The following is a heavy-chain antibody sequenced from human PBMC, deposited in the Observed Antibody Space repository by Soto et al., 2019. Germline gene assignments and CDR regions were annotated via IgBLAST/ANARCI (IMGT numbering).Heavy chain of an antibody. J-gene: IGHJ4*02. CDR2: IRSSTTV. D-gene: IGHD6-13*01. CDR3: ARDLSWAFAH. V-gene: IGHV3-48*02. CDR1: GFSFSDFS. Sequence: DVQLAESGGGLVQPGGSLRLSCAASGFSFSDFSMNWVRQAPGKGLEWISYIRSSTTVSYADSVKGRFTISRDNAKNSLFLQMNSLRDGDTAVYYCARDLSWAFAHWGQGAVVTVSS.